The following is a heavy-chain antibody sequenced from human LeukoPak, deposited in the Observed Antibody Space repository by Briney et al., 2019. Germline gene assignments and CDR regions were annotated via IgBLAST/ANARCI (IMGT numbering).Heavy chain of an antibody. J-gene: IGHJ6*03. D-gene: IGHD3-10*01. CDR1: GGSISSYY. Sequence: SETLSLTCTVSGGSISSYYWSWIRQPPGKGLEWIGYIYYSGSTNYNPSLKSRVTISVDTSKNQFSLKLSSVTAADTAVYYCARERRGLMDVWGKGTTVTISS. CDR3: ARERRGLMDV. CDR2: IYYSGST. V-gene: IGHV4-59*01.